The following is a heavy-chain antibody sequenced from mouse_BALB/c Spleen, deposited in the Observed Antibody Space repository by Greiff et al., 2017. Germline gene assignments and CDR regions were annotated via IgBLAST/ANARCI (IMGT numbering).Heavy chain of an antibody. J-gene: IGHJ2*01. CDR2: IRNKANGYTT. V-gene: IGHV7-3*02. CDR1: GFTFTDYY. Sequence: EVKLVESGGGLVQPGGSLRLSCATSGFTFTDYYMSWVRQPPGKALEWLGFIRNKANGYTTEYSASVKGRFTISRDNSQSILYLQMNTLRAEDSATYYCARALPADYWGQGTTLTVSS. CDR3: ARALPADY.